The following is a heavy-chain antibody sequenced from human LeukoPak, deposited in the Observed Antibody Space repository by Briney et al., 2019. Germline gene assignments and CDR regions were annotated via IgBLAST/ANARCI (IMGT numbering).Heavy chain of an antibody. CDR3: VKGVQYSGSYYTFDY. CDR1: GFTFSSYA. Sequence: GGSLRLSCSASGFTFSSYAMHWVRQAPGKGLEYVSAISSNGGNTYYADSVKGRFTISRDNSKNTLYLQMSSLRAEDTAVYYCVKGVQYSGSYYTFDYWGQGTLVTVSS. V-gene: IGHV3-64D*09. CDR2: ISSNGGNT. D-gene: IGHD1-26*01. J-gene: IGHJ4*02.